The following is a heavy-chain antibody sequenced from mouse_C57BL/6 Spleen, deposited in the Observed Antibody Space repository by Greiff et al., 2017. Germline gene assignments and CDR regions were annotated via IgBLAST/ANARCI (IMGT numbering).Heavy chain of an antibody. D-gene: IGHD2-4*01. CDR2: INPNNGGT. CDR1: GYTFTDYN. J-gene: IGHJ3*01. Sequence: VQLQQSGPELVKPGASVKIPCQASGYTFTDYNMDWVKQSHGKSLEWIGDINPNNGGTIYNQKFKGKATLTVDQSSSTAYMELRSLTSEDTAVYYGARLGLDYDDDGGFAYWGQGTLVTVSA. CDR3: ARLGLDYDDDGGFAY. V-gene: IGHV1-18*01.